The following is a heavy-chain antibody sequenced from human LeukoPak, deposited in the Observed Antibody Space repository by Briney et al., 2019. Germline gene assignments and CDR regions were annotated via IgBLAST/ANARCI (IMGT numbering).Heavy chain of an antibody. D-gene: IGHD2-15*01. J-gene: IGHJ6*02. CDR2: ISGSGGST. CDR3: AREIVVVVAATRYCYYGMDV. V-gene: IGHV3-23*01. Sequence: GGSLRLSCAAPGFTFSSYAMSWVRQAPGKGLEWVSAISGSGGSTYYADSVKGRFTISRDNSKNTLYLQMNSLRAEDTAVYYCAREIVVVVAATRYCYYGMDVWGQGTTVTVSS. CDR1: GFTFSSYA.